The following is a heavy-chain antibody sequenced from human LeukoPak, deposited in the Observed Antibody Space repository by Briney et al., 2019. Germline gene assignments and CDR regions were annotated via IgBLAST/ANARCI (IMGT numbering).Heavy chain of an antibody. CDR3: ARHFGGKGSFDF. V-gene: IGHV3-74*01. CDR2: ISSDGGDT. D-gene: IGHD2-15*01. CDR1: GFNFASRW. J-gene: IGHJ5*01. Sequence: GGSLRLSCAASGFNFASRWMHWVRQVPGKGLVWVSRISSDGGDTTYADSVKGRFTISRDNVKKIVYLQMRSLRVEDTAVYYCARHFGGKGSFDFWGQGTLVTVSS.